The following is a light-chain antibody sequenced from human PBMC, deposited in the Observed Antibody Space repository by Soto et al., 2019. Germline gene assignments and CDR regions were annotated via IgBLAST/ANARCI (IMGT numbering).Light chain of an antibody. CDR1: QSVSSSY. J-gene: IGKJ1*01. Sequence: EIVLTQSPGTLSLSPGERATLSCRARQSVSSSYFAWYQQKPGQAPRLLIYGASIRATGIPDRFSGSGSGTDFTITISRLEPEDIAVYYCQQYGSSPWTFGKGTKVEIK. CDR2: GAS. V-gene: IGKV3-20*01. CDR3: QQYGSSPWT.